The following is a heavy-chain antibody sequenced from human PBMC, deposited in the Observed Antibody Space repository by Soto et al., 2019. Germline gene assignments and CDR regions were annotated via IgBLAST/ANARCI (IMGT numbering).Heavy chain of an antibody. CDR3: ASIGCGGGDCQSVWGAYGF. D-gene: IGHD2-21*02. J-gene: IGHJ3*01. CDR2: VNSDGGST. V-gene: IGHV3-74*03. Sequence: EVQLVESGGGLVQPGGSLRLSCAAAGLTFRSSWMHWVRQAPGKGLQWVSGVNSDGGSTTYADSVKGRFTISRDNAKNTLYLLKISMRGEEAAIYYCASIGCGGGDCQSVWGAYGFWGQGTMVTVSS. CDR1: GLTFRSSW.